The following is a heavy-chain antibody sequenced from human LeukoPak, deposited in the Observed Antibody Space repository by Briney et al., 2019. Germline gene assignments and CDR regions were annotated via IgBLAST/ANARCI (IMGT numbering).Heavy chain of an antibody. D-gene: IGHD3-3*01. J-gene: IGHJ4*02. CDR2: INWNGGST. Sequence: GGSLRLSCAASGFTFDDYGMSWVRQAPGKGLEWVSGINWNGGSTGYADSVKGRFTISRDNAKNSLYLQMNSLRAEDTAVYYCARDTYDFWRWVSESWGQGTLVTVSS. V-gene: IGHV3-20*04. CDR1: GFTFDDYG. CDR3: ARDTYDFWRWVSES.